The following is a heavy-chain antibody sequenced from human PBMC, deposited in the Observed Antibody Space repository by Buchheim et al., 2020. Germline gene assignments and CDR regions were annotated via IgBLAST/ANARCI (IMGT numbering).Heavy chain of an antibody. CDR1: GFTFNDYG. J-gene: IGHJ4*02. D-gene: IGHD2-21*02. Sequence: QVQVVESGGGVVQPGSSLRLSCAASGFTFNDYGMHWVRQAPGKGLEWVAVISHDESQKDYADSVKGRFTISRDNSKNTLYLQMNSLRAEDTAVYYCASPMKTASSWGQGTL. CDR2: ISHDESQK. V-gene: IGHV3-30*03. CDR3: ASPMKTASS.